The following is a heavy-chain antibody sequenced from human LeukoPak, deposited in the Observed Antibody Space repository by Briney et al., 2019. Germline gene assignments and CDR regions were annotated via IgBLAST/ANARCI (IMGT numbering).Heavy chain of an antibody. J-gene: IGHJ5*02. CDR1: GFTFSSYA. CDR3: ARGPTGYGDYPEDNWFDP. Sequence: GGPLRLSCAASGFTFSSYAMHWLRQAPGKGLEYGSAISRNGGSTYYANSVKGRFTTSRDNSKNTLYLQMGSLRAEDMAVYYCARGPTGYGDYPEDNWFDPWGQGTLVTVSS. V-gene: IGHV3-64*01. D-gene: IGHD4-17*01. CDR2: ISRNGGST.